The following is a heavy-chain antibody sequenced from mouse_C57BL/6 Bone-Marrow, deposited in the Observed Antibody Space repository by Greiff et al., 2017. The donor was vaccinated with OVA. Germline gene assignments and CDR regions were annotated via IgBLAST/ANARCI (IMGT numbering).Heavy chain of an antibody. V-gene: IGHV1-62-2*01. J-gene: IGHJ4*01. D-gene: IGHD3-1*01. CDR2: FYPGSGSI. Sequence: QVHVKPSGAELVKPGASVKLSCKASGYTFTEYTIHWVKQRSGQGLEWIGWFYPGSGSIKYNEKFKDKATLTADKSSSTVYMELSRLTSEHSAVYFCARHEDRELPGAMDYWGQGTSVTVSS. CDR3: ARHEDRELPGAMDY. CDR1: GYTFTEYT.